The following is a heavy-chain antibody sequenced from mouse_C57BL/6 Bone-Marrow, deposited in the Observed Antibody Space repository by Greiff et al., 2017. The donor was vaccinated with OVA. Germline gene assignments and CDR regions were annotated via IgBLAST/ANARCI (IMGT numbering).Heavy chain of an antibody. CDR1: GYTFTSYW. CDR3: ARSRGYSYAMDY. CDR2: IHPNSGST. V-gene: IGHV1-64*01. J-gene: IGHJ4*01. Sequence: QVQLQQPGAELVKPGASVKLSCKASGYTFTSYWMHWVKQRPGQGLEWIGMIHPNSGSTNYNEKFKSKATLTVEKSSSTAYMQLSSLTSEDSAVYYCARSRGYSYAMDYWGQGTSVTVSS. D-gene: IGHD2-3*01.